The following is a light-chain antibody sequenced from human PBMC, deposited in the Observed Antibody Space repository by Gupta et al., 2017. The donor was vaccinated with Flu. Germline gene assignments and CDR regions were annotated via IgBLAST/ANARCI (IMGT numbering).Light chain of an antibody. CDR2: GAS. CDR3: QQYNNYWPWT. V-gene: IGKV3-15*01. CDR1: RSGSSS. J-gene: IGKJ1*01. Sequence: ERATLSCRAGRSGSSSLASYHQQPGQPPRILIYGASTSGASIPAGCSSSGCGTEFTLTISSLQAEEFAVFYCQQYNNYWPWTFGQGTKVEIK.